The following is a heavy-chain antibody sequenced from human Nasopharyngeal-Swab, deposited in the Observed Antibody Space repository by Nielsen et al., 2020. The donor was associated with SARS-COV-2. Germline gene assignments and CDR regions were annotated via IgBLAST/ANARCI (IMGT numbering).Heavy chain of an antibody. Sequence: KISCAASGFTFSSYAISWVRQAPGQGLEWMGGIIPIFGTANYAQKFQGRVTITADESTFTAYMELRSLRSDDTAVYYCARDSLLYCNSLTCSGVEGFDLWGQGTMVIVSS. CDR3: ARDSLLYCNSLTCSGVEGFDL. D-gene: IGHD2/OR15-2a*01. CDR2: IIPIFGTA. J-gene: IGHJ3*01. V-gene: IGHV1-69*01. CDR1: GFTFSSYA.